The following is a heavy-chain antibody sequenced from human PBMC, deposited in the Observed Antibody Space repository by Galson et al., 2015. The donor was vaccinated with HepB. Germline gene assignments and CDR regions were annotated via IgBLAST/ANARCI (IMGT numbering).Heavy chain of an antibody. CDR2: ISNGGDST. J-gene: IGHJ4*02. V-gene: IGHV3-23*01. CDR1: GFTFSSYA. Sequence: SLRLSCAASGFTFSSYAMSWVRQAPGKGLEWVSAISNGGDSTNFADSVTGRFTISRDNSKNTLFLRMNSLRAEDTALYYCAKQLNRYVNAPFDHWGLGTLVTVSS. CDR3: AKQLNRYVNAPFDH. D-gene: IGHD1-1*01.